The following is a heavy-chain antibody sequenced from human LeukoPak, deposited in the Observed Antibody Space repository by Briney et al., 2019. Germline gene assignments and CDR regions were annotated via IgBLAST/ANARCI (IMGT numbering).Heavy chain of an antibody. CDR2: IYYSGST. Sequence: SETLSLTCTVSGGSISSSSYYWGWIRQPPGKGLEWIGSIYYSGSTYYNPSLKSRVTISVDTSKNQFSLKLSSVTAADTAVYYCARDVRKNWYFDLWGRGTLVTVSS. V-gene: IGHV4-39*07. CDR1: GGSISSSSYY. J-gene: IGHJ2*01. CDR3: ARDVRKNWYFDL. D-gene: IGHD2/OR15-2a*01.